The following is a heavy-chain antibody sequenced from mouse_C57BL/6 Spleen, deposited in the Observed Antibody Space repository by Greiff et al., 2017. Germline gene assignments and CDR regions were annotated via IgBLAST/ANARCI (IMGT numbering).Heavy chain of an antibody. D-gene: IGHD2-2*01. J-gene: IGHJ3*01. CDR3: ARLYGYDEGAWFAY. Sequence: VQLQESGAELAKPGASVKLSCKASGYTFTSYWMHWVKQRPGQGLEWIGYINPSSGYTKYNQKFKDKATLTADTSSSTAYMQLSSLTYEDSAVYYCARLYGYDEGAWFAYWGQGTLVTVSA. CDR1: GYTFTSYW. CDR2: INPSSGYT. V-gene: IGHV1-7*01.